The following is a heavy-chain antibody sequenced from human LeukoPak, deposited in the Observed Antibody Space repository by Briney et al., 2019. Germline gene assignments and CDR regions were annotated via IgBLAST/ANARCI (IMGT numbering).Heavy chain of an antibody. CDR2: INPNSGGT. CDR1: GYTFTGYY. Sequence: ASVKVSCKASGYTFTGYYMHWVRQAPGQGLEWMGWINPNSGGTNYAQKFQGRVTMTRDTSISTAYMELSRLRSDDTAVYYCARREMATISQYTFDYWGQGTLVTVSS. CDR3: ARREMATISQYTFDY. D-gene: IGHD5-24*01. V-gene: IGHV1-2*02. J-gene: IGHJ4*02.